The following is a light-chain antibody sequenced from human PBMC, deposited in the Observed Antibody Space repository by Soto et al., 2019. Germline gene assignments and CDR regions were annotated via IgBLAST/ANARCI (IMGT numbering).Light chain of an antibody. Sequence: EIVLTQSPATMSLSPGERATXSCRASQIISGYLGWYQQKXGKAPRXXXAHXSNRATGSPARLSGSGSARDFTLTISSLDPEDFSVYYCQQRYNGTSTFGQGTRLEIK. CDR1: QIISGY. J-gene: IGKJ5*01. CDR3: QQRYNGTST. CDR2: HXS. V-gene: IGKV3-11*02.